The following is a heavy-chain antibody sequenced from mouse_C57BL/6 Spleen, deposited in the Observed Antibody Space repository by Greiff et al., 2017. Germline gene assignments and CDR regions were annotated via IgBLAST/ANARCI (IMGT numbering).Heavy chain of an antibody. CDR3: ARGTTVVATKAAWCAY. CDR1: GYAFSRSW. Sequence: QVQLQQSGPELVKPGASVKISCKASGYAFSRSWMNWVKQRPGKGLEWIGRINPGDGATNYNGTFKGKATLTADKSSSTAYMQLSSLTSEDSAVYYCARGTTVVATKAAWCAYWGQGTLVTVSA. J-gene: IGHJ3*01. V-gene: IGHV1-82*01. CDR2: INPGDGAT. D-gene: IGHD1-1*01.